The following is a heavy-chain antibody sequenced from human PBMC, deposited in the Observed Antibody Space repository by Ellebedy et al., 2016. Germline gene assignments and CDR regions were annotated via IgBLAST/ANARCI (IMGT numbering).Heavy chain of an antibody. CDR1: GFTFSNTW. D-gene: IGHD3-9*01. J-gene: IGHJ6*02. CDR3: AKVTRGLGQVLTGYYPTYGMDV. V-gene: IGHV3-74*01. Sequence: GESLKISXAASGFTFSNTWMHWVRQAPGEGLVWVSRMNGDGSTINYADSVKGRFTISRDNAKNSLYLQMNSLRAEDTAVYFCAKVTRGLGQVLTGYYPTYGMDVWGQGTTVTVSS. CDR2: MNGDGSTI.